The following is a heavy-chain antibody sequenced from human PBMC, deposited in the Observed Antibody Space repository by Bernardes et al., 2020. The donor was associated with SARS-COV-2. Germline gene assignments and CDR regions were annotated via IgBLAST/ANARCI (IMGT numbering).Heavy chain of an antibody. Sequence: GGSLSRSCAASGFTFSAYAMSWVRPAPGKGLDWVSSISGSGATTYYADSVKGRFTISRDNSKNTLYLQINSLRAEDTAVYYCAKAIPSSRSWGGYYYAMDVWGQGTTVTVSS. CDR3: AKAIPSSRSWGGYYYAMDV. D-gene: IGHD6-13*01. J-gene: IGHJ6*02. V-gene: IGHV3-23*01. CDR2: ISGSGATT. CDR1: GFTFSAYA.